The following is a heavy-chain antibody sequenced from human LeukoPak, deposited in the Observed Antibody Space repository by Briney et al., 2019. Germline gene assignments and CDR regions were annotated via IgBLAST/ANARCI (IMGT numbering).Heavy chain of an antibody. V-gene: IGHV1-2*02. J-gene: IGHJ3*02. Sequence: ASVKVSCKASGYTFTGYYMHWVRQAPGQGLEWMGWINPNSGGTNYAQKLQGRVTMTTDTSTSTAYMELRSLRSDDTAVYYCARDPLLMVVPAAPLVLGDAFDIWGQGTMVTVSS. CDR3: ARDPLLMVVPAAPLVLGDAFDI. CDR1: GYTFTGYY. D-gene: IGHD2-2*01. CDR2: INPNSGGT.